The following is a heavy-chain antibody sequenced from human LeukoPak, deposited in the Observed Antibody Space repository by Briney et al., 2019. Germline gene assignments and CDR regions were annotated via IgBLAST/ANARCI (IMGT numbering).Heavy chain of an antibody. CDR1: GYSFTRYY. J-gene: IGHJ5*02. V-gene: IGHV1-46*01. D-gene: IGHD4-23*01. CDR3: AKDLRWDHPGLDP. Sequence: ASVKVSCKASGYSFTRYYIHWVRQAPGQGLESMGIINPGGGSTSYAQKFQDRVTMTRDTSTSIVYMELNSLRSEDTAVYYCAKDLRWDHPGLDPWGQGTLVIVSS. CDR2: INPGGGST.